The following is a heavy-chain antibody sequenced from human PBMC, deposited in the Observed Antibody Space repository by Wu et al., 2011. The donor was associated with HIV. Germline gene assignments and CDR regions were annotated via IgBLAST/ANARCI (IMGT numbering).Heavy chain of an antibody. Sequence: LVAVVGREVKKPGAVSEGPPARLLDTPSPAMISTGCDRPLDEGLEWMGWMNPNSGNTGYAQKFQGRVTMTRNTSISTAYMELSSLRSEDTAVYYCARSWGEVGATANWGQGTLVTVSS. CDR3: ARSWGEVGATAN. J-gene: IGHJ4*02. D-gene: IGHD1-26*01. V-gene: IGHV1-8*02. CDR2: MNPNSGNT. CDR1: DTPSPAM.